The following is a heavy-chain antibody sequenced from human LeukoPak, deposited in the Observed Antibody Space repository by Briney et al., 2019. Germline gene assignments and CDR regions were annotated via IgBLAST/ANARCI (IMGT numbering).Heavy chain of an antibody. Sequence: SETLSLTCTVSGGSISSSSYYWGWIPQPPGKGLEWIGTIYYSGSTYYNPSLKSRVTMSVDTSKNQFSLRLTSVTAADTAVYYCARRGNWDGGRGDFWGQGTLVTVSS. CDR3: ARRGNWDGGRGDF. V-gene: IGHV4-39*01. CDR2: IYYSGST. J-gene: IGHJ4*02. CDR1: GGSISSSSYY. D-gene: IGHD1-1*01.